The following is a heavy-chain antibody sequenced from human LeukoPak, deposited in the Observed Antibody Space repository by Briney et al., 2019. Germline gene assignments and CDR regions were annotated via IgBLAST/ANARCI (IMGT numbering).Heavy chain of an antibody. CDR2: IVGSGSST. V-gene: IGHV3-23*01. CDR1: GFTFRNYA. J-gene: IGHJ4*02. Sequence: GASLRLSCAASGFTFRNYAMSWVRQAPGKGLEWVSAIVGSGSSTYYADSVKGRFTISRDNSKNTLYLQLNRLRAEDMAVYYCAKWGDYDILTGYYDPDYWGQGTLVTVSS. CDR3: AKWGDYDILTGYYDPDY. D-gene: IGHD3-9*01.